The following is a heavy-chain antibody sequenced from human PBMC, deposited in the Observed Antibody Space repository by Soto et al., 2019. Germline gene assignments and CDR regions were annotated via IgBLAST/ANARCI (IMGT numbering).Heavy chain of an antibody. D-gene: IGHD3-22*01. J-gene: IGHJ3*02. Sequence: GGSLRLSCAASGFTFSSYSMNWVRQAPGKGLEWVSSISSSSSYIYYADSVKGRFTISRDNAKNSLYLQMNSLRAEDTAVYYCARAPITMIVVVIPDAFDIWGQGTMVTVSS. CDR2: ISSSSSYI. CDR3: ARAPITMIVVVIPDAFDI. V-gene: IGHV3-21*01. CDR1: GFTFSSYS.